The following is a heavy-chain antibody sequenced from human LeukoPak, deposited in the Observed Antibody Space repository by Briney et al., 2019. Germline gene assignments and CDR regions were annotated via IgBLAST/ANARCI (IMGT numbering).Heavy chain of an antibody. Sequence: SETLSLTCTVSGGSISSYYWSWIRQPPGKGLEWIGYIYYSGSTNYNPSLNSRVTISVDTSKDQFSLKLSSVTAADTAVYYCAREVGGGFDPWGQGTLVTVSS. CDR3: AREVGGGFDP. J-gene: IGHJ5*02. CDR2: IYYSGST. D-gene: IGHD3-16*01. CDR1: GGSISSYY. V-gene: IGHV4-59*01.